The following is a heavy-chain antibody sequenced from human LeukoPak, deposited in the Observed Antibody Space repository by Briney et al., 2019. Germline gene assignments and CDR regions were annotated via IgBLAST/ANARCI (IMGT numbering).Heavy chain of an antibody. CDR1: GFTFNNYW. D-gene: IGHD6-13*01. Sequence: PGGSLRLSCAASGFTFNNYWMHWDRQAPGTGLVWVSRIKGDGGSTDYADSVKGRFTISRDNSKNTLYLQMNSLRAEDTAVYYCAREYSSSWYRYFDYWGQGTLVTVSS. V-gene: IGHV3-74*01. J-gene: IGHJ4*02. CDR3: AREYSSSWYRYFDY. CDR2: IKGDGGST.